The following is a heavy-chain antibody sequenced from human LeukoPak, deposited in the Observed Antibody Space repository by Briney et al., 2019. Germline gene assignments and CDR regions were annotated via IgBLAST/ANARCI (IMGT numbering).Heavy chain of an antibody. D-gene: IGHD6-13*01. CDR1: GFTFSSYW. J-gene: IGHJ4*02. V-gene: IGHV3-74*01. Sequence: PGGSLRLSCAASGFTFSSYWMHWVRQAPGKGLVWVSRLNSDGSSTSYADSVKGRFTISRDHAKNTLYLQMHSLRAEDTAVYYCARGETDSSWSTFDYWGQGILVTVSS. CDR2: LNSDGSST. CDR3: ARGETDSSWSTFDY.